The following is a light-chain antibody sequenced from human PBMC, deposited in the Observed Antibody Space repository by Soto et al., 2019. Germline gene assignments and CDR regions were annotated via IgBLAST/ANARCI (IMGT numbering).Light chain of an antibody. CDR2: DNT. CDR1: SSNIGAGYD. Sequence: QSVVTQPPSVSGAPGQRVTISCTGTSSNIGAGYDVHWYQHLPGTAPKLLIYDNTIRPSGVPARFSGSKSGTSASLAITGRLAEDEAGYYCQCYYRTLRSYVFGTGTKLTVL. CDR3: QCYYRTLRSYV. V-gene: IGLV1-40*01. J-gene: IGLJ1*01.